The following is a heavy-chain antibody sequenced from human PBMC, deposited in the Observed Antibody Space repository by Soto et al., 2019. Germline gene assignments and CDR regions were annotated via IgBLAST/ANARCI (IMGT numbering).Heavy chain of an antibody. J-gene: IGHJ4*02. D-gene: IGHD4-4*01. V-gene: IGHV4-39*01. CDR1: GGSSSTRSYY. CDR3: ASHDYNSLGQRIDS. Sequence: SETLSLTCTVSGGSSSTRSYYWGWIRQPPGKELEWIGSIYYSGSTYFNPSFRGRIALSVDTSNNQFSLTLSSVTAPDTAVYYCASHDYNSLGQRIDSWGQGNLVTVSS. CDR2: IYYSGST.